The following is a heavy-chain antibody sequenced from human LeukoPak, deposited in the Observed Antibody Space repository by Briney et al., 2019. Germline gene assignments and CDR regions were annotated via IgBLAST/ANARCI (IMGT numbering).Heavy chain of an antibody. J-gene: IGHJ5*02. CDR2: ISYDGSNK. Sequence: GGSLRLSCAASGFTFSSYAMHWVRQAPGKGLEWVAVISYDGSNKYYADSVKGRFTISRDNSKYTLYLQMSSLRSEDTAVYYCAREEYGDYSNNWFDPWGQGTLVTVSS. V-gene: IGHV3-30*04. CDR3: AREEYGDYSNNWFDP. D-gene: IGHD4-17*01. CDR1: GFTFSSYA.